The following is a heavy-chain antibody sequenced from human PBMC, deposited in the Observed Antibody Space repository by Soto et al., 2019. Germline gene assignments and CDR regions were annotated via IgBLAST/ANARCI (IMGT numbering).Heavy chain of an antibody. J-gene: IGHJ5*02. CDR1: GYTFTSYA. D-gene: IGHD3-3*01. V-gene: IGHV1-69*13. CDR3: ARGYDFWSGYWIWFDP. CDR2: IIPIFGTA. Sequence: SVKVSCKASGYTFTSYAISWVRQAPGQGLEWMGGIIPIFGTANYAQKFQGRVTITADESTSTAYMELSSLRSEDTAVYYCARGYDFWSGYWIWFDPWGQGTLLTVSS.